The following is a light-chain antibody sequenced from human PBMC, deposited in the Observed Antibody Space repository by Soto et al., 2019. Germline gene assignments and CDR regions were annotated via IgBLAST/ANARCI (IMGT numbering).Light chain of an antibody. CDR3: QQYGSSPLYT. J-gene: IGKJ2*01. V-gene: IGKV3-20*01. CDR1: QSVGSSH. Sequence: ETVLTQSPGTLSLSPRERATLACRASQSVGSSHLAWYQQKPGQAPRLVIYGASSRYTGIPDRFSGSGSGTDFTLTISRLEPEDFAVYYCQQYGSSPLYTFGQGTKLEIK. CDR2: GAS.